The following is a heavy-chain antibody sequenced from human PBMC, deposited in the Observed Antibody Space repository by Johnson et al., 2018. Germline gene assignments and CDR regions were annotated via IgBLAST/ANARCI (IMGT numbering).Heavy chain of an antibody. J-gene: IGHJ4*02. CDR3: ARATYYDSSGYPYYFDY. D-gene: IGHD3-22*01. Sequence: QVQLVESGAEVKKPGSSVKVSCKASGGTFNRYAISWVRQAPGQGLEWMGGNIPVFGTANYAQNFQGRVTITADESRSTAYMELSSLRSEDTAVYYWARATYYDSSGYPYYFDYWGQGTLVTVSS. V-gene: IGHV1-69*01. CDR1: GGTFNRYA. CDR2: NIPVFGTA.